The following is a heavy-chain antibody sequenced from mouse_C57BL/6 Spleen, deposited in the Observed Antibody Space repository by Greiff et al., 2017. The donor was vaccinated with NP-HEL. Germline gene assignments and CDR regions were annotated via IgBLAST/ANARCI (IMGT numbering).Heavy chain of an antibody. D-gene: IGHD2-4*01. J-gene: IGHJ2*01. CDR3: ARSDYRGYFDY. CDR1: GYTFTSYG. Sequence: QVHVKQSGAELARPGASVKLSCKASGYTFTSYGISWVKQRTGQGLEWIGEIYPRSGNTYYNEKFKGKATLTADKSSSTAYMELRSLTSEDSAVYFCARSDYRGYFDYWGQGTTLTVSS. V-gene: IGHV1-81*01. CDR2: IYPRSGNT.